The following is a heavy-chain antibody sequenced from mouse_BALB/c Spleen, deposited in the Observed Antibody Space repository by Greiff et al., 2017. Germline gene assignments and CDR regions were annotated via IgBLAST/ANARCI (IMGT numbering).Heavy chain of an antibody. Sequence: EVMLVESGGGLVQPGGSMKLSCVASGFTFSNYWMNWVRQSPEKGLEWVAEIRLKSNNYATHYAESVKGRFTISRDDSKSSVYLQMNNLRAEDTGIYYCTGEVEAYWGQGTLVTVSA. CDR2: IRLKSNNYAT. V-gene: IGHV6-6*02. CDR3: TGEVEAY. CDR1: GFTFSNYW. J-gene: IGHJ3*01.